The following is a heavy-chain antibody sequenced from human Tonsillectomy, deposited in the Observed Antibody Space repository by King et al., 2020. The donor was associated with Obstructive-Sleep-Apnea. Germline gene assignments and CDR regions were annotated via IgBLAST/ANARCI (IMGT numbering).Heavy chain of an antibody. D-gene: IGHD6-13*01. CDR2: ILYDGSSK. CDR1: GFTFCSYG. V-gene: IGHV3-30*02. CDR3: AKALSSWDY. Sequence: HVQLVESGGGVVQPGGSLRLSSAASGFTFCSYGMHWVRQAPGKGLEWVAFILYDGSSKYYADAVKGRFTISSDNSKNTLYLQMNSLRTEDTAVYYCAKALSSWDYWGQGTLVTVSS. J-gene: IGHJ4*02.